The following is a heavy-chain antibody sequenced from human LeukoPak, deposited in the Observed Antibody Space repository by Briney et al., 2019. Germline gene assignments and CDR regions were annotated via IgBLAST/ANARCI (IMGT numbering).Heavy chain of an antibody. CDR1: GGSITSGDYY. CDR2: INHSGSA. V-gene: IGHV4-34*01. CDR3: ARGLLRDGYNSGAFDI. Sequence: SETLSLTCTASGGSITSGDYYWSWIRQPPGKGLQWIGEINHSGSANYNPSLKSRVTISVDTSKNQFSLKLSSVTAADTAVYYCARGLLRDGYNSGAFDIWGQGTMVTVSS. D-gene: IGHD5-24*01. J-gene: IGHJ3*02.